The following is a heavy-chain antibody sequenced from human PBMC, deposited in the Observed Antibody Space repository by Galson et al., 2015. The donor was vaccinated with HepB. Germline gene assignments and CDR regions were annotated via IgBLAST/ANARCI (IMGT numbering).Heavy chain of an antibody. CDR2: IDWDDDK. J-gene: IGHJ4*02. CDR1: GFSLTTIGMS. D-gene: IGHD1-26*01. Sequence: PALVKPTQTLTLTCTFSGFSLTTIGMSVGWIRQPPGKALEWLALIDWDDDKYYSTSLKTRLTISKDTSKNQVVLTMTNMDPVDTATFYCARIQLSGSFGFDSWGQGTLVTVSS. V-gene: IGHV2-70*01. CDR3: ARIQLSGSFGFDS.